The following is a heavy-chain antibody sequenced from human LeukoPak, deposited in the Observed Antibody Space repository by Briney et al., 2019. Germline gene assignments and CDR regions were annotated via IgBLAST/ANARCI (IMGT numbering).Heavy chain of an antibody. J-gene: IGHJ4*02. D-gene: IGHD1-1*01. Sequence: SETLSLTCAVYGGSFSGYYWSWIRQPPGKGLEWIGEINHSGSTNYNPSLKSRVTISVDTSKNQFSLKLSSVTAADTAVYYCARCTTGKTFGSLREIKKSREIDYWGQGTLVTVSS. CDR1: GGSFSGYY. CDR2: INHSGST. V-gene: IGHV4-34*01. CDR3: ARCTTGKTFGSLREIKKSREIDY.